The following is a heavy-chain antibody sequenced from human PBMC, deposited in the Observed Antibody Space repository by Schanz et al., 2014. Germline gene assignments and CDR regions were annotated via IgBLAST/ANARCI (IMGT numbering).Heavy chain of an antibody. CDR2: INPNSGAA. V-gene: IGHV1-2*06. D-gene: IGHD6-13*01. Sequence: QVLLVQSGAEVKQPGASVKVSCKASGYTFTGYHMHWVRQAPGQGLEWMGRINPNSGAANYAQKFQGRVTLTRDTSTSTVYMELSRLTSDDTALYYCARDGHSSIWDSYYFYGLDVWGQGTTVTVSS. CDR1: GYTFTGYH. J-gene: IGHJ6*02. CDR3: ARDGHSSIWDSYYFYGLDV.